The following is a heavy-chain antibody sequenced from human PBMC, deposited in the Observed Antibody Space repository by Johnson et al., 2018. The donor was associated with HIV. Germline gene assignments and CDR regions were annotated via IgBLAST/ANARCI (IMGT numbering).Heavy chain of an antibody. J-gene: IGHJ3*02. CDR3: AKDCSSGWWRITKSDAFDI. Sequence: QEQLVESGGDVVQPGRSLRLSCAASGFTFSSYAMHWVRQAPGKGLEWVAVISYDGSNKYYADSVKGRFTISRDNSKNTLYLQMNSLRAEDTAVYYCAKDCSSGWWRITKSDAFDIWGQGTMVTVSS. D-gene: IGHD6-19*01. V-gene: IGHV3-30*04. CDR1: GFTFSSYA. CDR2: ISYDGSNK.